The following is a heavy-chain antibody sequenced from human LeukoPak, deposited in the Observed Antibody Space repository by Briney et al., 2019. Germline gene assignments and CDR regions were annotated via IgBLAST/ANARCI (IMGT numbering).Heavy chain of an antibody. CDR3: ARVPAMGAYTVDFDY. CDR1: GYTFTSYG. V-gene: IGHV1-18*01. J-gene: IGHJ4*02. Sequence: GASVKVSCKASGYTFTSYGISWVRQAPGQGLEWMGWISAYNGNTNYVQKLQGRVTMTTDTSTSTAYMELRSLRSDDTAVYYCARVPAMGAYTVDFDYWGQGTLVTVSS. CDR2: ISAYNGNT. D-gene: IGHD5-18*01.